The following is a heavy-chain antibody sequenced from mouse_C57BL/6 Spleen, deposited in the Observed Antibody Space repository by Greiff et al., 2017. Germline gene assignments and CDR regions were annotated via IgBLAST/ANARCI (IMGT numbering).Heavy chain of an antibody. J-gene: IGHJ3*01. D-gene: IGHD2-2*01. Sequence: QVQLQQSGAELVMPGASVKLSCKASGYTFTSYWMHWVKQRPGQGLEWIGEIDPSDSYTNYNQKFKGKSTLTVDKSSSTAYMQLSSLTSEDSAVYYCARGNGYLLPYWGQGTLVTVSA. CDR1: GYTFTSYW. V-gene: IGHV1-69*01. CDR2: IDPSDSYT. CDR3: ARGNGYLLPY.